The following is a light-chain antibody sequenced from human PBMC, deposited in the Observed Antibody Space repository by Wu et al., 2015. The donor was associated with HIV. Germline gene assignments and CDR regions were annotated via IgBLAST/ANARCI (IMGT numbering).Light chain of an antibody. J-gene: IGKJ5*01. V-gene: IGKV3-11*01. CDR1: QSVNNY. Sequence: EIVLTQSPATLSLSPGDRATLSCRASQSVNNYLAWYQQKPGQAPRLLIYAASNRATGIPARFSGGGSGTDFTLTISSLEPEDFAVYYCQQHTNWPLTFGQGTRLEIK. CDR3: QQHTNWPLT. CDR2: AAS.